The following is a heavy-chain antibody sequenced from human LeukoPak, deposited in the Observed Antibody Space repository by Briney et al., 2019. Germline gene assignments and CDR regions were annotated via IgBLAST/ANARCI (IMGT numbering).Heavy chain of an antibody. V-gene: IGHV3-49*03. CDR1: GVTFGAYA. Sequence: GGSLRLSCTASGVTFGAYAMNWFRQAPGKGLEWVCFISSKAYGGTTEYAASVKGRFTISRDDSKSIAYLQMNSLRTEDTAVYYCTRDYTAMIRGYYFDYWGQGTLVTVSS. CDR2: ISSKAYGGTT. CDR3: TRDYTAMIRGYYFDY. J-gene: IGHJ4*02. D-gene: IGHD5-18*01.